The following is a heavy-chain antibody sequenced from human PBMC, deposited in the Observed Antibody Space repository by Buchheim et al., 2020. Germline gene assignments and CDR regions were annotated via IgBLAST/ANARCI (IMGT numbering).Heavy chain of an antibody. CDR1: GFTFNHYG. V-gene: IGHV3-33*01. Sequence: QVQLVESGGGVVQPGRSLRLSCAASGFTFNHYGIHWVRQAPGKGLEWVAVIWYDGSNKYYADSVKGRFTISRDNSKNTLYLQMNSLRAEDTAVYYCARADRPYYDFWSGSDYWGQGTL. CDR2: IWYDGSNK. D-gene: IGHD3-3*01. J-gene: IGHJ4*02. CDR3: ARADRPYYDFWSGSDY.